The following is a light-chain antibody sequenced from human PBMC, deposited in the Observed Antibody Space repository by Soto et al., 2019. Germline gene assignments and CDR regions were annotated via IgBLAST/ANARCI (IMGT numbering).Light chain of an antibody. CDR1: SSNIGAGYD. Sequence: QSVLTQPPSVSGAPGQRVTISCTGSSSNIGAGYDVHWYQQLPGTAPKLLMYGNSNRPSGVPDRFSGSKSGTSVSLAITGLQAEDEADYYCQSYDDSLSAYVFGTGTKVTVL. CDR3: QSYDDSLSAYV. CDR2: GNS. J-gene: IGLJ1*01. V-gene: IGLV1-40*01.